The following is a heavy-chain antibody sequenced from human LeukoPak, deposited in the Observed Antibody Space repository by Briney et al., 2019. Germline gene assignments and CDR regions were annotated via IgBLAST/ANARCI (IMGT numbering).Heavy chain of an antibody. J-gene: IGHJ4*02. CDR3: ARGRPYSGGYHLDY. CDR2: IYYSGST. CDR1: GGSISSSSYY. D-gene: IGHD1-26*01. V-gene: IGHV4-39*01. Sequence: PSETLSLTCTVSGGSISSSSYYWGWIRQPPGKGLEWIGSIYYSGSTYYNPSLKSRVTISVDTSKNQFFLKLNSVTAADTAVYYCARGRPYSGGYHLDYWGQGTLVTVSP.